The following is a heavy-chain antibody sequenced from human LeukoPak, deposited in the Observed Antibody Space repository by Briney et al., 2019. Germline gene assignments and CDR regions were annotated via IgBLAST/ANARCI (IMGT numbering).Heavy chain of an antibody. CDR3: ARAKPKNMVRGLIMRGESRYYFDY. D-gene: IGHD3-10*01. Sequence: ASVKVSCKASGYTFTSYGISWVRQAPGQGLEWMGWISAYNGNTNYAQKLQGRVTMTTDTSTSTAYMELRSLRSDDTAVYYCARAKPKNMVRGLIMRGESRYYFDYWGQGTLVTVSS. V-gene: IGHV1-18*01. J-gene: IGHJ4*02. CDR1: GYTFTSYG. CDR2: ISAYNGNT.